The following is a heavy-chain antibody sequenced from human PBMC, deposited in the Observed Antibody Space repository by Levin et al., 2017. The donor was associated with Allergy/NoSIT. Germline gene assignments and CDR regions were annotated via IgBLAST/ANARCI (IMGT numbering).Heavy chain of an antibody. J-gene: IGHJ4*02. Sequence: LSLTCAASGFTFSSYGMHWVRQAPGKGLEWVAVIWYDGSNKYYADSVKGRFTISRDNSKNTLYLQMNSLRAEDTAVYYCARDPGDSGYDMGLFDYWGQGTLVTVSS. CDR1: GFTFSSYG. D-gene: IGHD5-12*01. CDR3: ARDPGDSGYDMGLFDY. V-gene: IGHV3-33*01. CDR2: IWYDGSNK.